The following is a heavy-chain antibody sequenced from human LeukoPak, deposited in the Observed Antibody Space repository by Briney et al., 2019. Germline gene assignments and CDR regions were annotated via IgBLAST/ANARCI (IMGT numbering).Heavy chain of an antibody. CDR1: GYTFTGYY. CDR3: ARVGLLWFGELQFDY. Sequence: ASVKVSCKASGYTFTGYYMHWVRQAPGQGLEWMGWINPNSGGTNYAQKFQGRVTMTRDTSISTAYMELSRLRSDDTAVYYCARVGLLWFGELQFDYWGQGTLVTVSS. CDR2: INPNSGGT. D-gene: IGHD3-10*01. V-gene: IGHV1-2*02. J-gene: IGHJ4*02.